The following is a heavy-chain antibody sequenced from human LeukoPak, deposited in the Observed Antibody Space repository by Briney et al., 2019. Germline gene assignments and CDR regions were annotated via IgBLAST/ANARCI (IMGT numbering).Heavy chain of an antibody. D-gene: IGHD3-16*01. Sequence: SETLSLTCTVSGGSISSSSYYWGWIRQPPGKGLEWIGSIYYSGSTYYNPSLKSRVTISVDTSKNQFSLKLSSVTAADTAVYYCARVAGGYYFDYWGQGTPVTVSS. CDR1: GGSISSSSYY. V-gene: IGHV4-39*07. CDR3: ARVAGGYYFDY. J-gene: IGHJ4*02. CDR2: IYYSGST.